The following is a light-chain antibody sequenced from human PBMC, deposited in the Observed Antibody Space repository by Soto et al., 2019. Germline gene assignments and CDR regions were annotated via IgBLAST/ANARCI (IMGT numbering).Light chain of an antibody. V-gene: IGKV3-20*01. J-gene: IGKJ2*01. CDR1: QSVSSSS. Sequence: EIVLTQSPGTLSLSPGERATLSCRASQSVSSSSLAWYQQKPGQAPRLLIHGASTRATGIPDRFSGSGSGTDFTLIISRLEPEDFAVDFCQHYGTSPPYTFAQGTKVDIK. CDR3: QHYGTSPPYT. CDR2: GAS.